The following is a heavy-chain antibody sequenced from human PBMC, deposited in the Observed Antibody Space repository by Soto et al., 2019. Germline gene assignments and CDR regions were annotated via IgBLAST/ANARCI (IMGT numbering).Heavy chain of an antibody. CDR1: GGSISSSSYY. CDR2: IYYSGST. CDR3: ARHRTYYDFWSGYYTYYYGMDV. D-gene: IGHD3-3*01. J-gene: IGHJ6*02. Sequence: SETLALTFTVSGGSISSSSYYWGWIRQPPGKGLEWIGSIYYSGSTYYNPSLKSRVTISVDTSKNQFSLKLSSVTAADTAVYYCARHRTYYDFWSGYYTYYYGMDVWGQGTSVTVSS. V-gene: IGHV4-39*01.